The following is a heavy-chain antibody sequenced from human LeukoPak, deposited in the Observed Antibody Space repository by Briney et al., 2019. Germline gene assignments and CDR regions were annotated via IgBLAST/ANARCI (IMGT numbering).Heavy chain of an antibody. D-gene: IGHD6-19*01. CDR3: ARGGWRPFDY. CDR1: GGSISSNSYY. Sequence: SETLSLTCTVSGGSISSNSYYWGWIRQPPGKGLEWIGEINHSGSTNYNPSLKSRVTISVDTSKNQFSLKLSSVTAADTAVYYCARGGWRPFDYWGQGTLVTVSS. V-gene: IGHV4-39*07. J-gene: IGHJ4*02. CDR2: INHSGST.